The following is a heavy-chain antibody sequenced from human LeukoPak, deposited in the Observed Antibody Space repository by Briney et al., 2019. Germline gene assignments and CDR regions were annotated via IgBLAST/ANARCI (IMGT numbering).Heavy chain of an antibody. CDR2: ISGYDGDT. CDR1: GYTFTEYG. V-gene: IGHV1-18*01. D-gene: IGHD1-14*01. Sequence: GASVKVSCKASGYTFTEYGVNWLRQAPGQGLEWMGWISGYDGDTNYAQKVQGRVTLTTDTSTNTAYMELRSLRPDDTAMYYCARGRMTPQYTWFDPWGKGALVTVSS. J-gene: IGHJ5*02. CDR3: ARGRMTPQYTWFDP.